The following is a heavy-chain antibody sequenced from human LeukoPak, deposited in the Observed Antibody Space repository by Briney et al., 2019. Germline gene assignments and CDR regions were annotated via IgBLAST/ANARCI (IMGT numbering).Heavy chain of an antibody. CDR2: IIPIFGTA. Sequence: SVKVSCKASGGTFSSYAISWVRQAPGQGLEWMGGIIPIFGTANYAQKFQGRVTITADESTSTAYMELSSLRSEDTAVYHCARDKTQDDAFDIWGQGTMVTVSS. CDR3: ARDKTQDDAFDI. CDR1: GGTFSSYA. V-gene: IGHV1-69*13. J-gene: IGHJ3*02.